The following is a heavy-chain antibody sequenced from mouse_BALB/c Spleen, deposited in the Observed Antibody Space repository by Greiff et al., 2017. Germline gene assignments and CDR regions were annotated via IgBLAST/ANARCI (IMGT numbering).Heavy chain of an antibody. CDR1: GYTFTDYY. Sequence: EVQLVESGPELVKPGASVKISCKASGYTFTDYYMHWVKQRHGKSLEWIGYIYPYNGGTGYNQKFKSKATLTVDNSSSTAYMELRSLTSEDSAVYYCERYYGYYFDYWGQGTTLTVSS. CDR2: IYPYNGGT. V-gene: IGHV1S29*02. CDR3: ERYYGYYFDY. J-gene: IGHJ2*01. D-gene: IGHD1-2*01.